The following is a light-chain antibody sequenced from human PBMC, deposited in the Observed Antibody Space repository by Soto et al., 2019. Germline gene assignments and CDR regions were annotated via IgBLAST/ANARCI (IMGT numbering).Light chain of an antibody. V-gene: IGKV1-5*03. CDR3: QHYNSYSEA. CDR2: KAS. CDR1: QSISPW. J-gene: IGKJ1*01. Sequence: DIQITQSPSTLSASLGDRVTITCRASQSISPWLAWYQQKPGKAPKLLIYKASTLKSGVPSRFSGSGSGTEFTLTISSLQPDDFATYYCQHYNSYSEAFGQGTKVDIK.